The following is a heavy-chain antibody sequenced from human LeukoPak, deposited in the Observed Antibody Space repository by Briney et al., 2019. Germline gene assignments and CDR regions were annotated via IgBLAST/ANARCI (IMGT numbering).Heavy chain of an antibody. CDR3: AWPGYGGGV. CDR1: GGSISRYY. V-gene: IGHV4-4*07. J-gene: IGHJ6*04. D-gene: IGHD5-12*01. Sequence: SETLSLTRTVSGGSISRYYWSWIRQPAGKGLEWIGRIYTSRSTNYNPSLKSRVTMSVDTSKNQFSLQLSSVCASLTAVYSGAWPGYGGGVWGKGTTDTVSS. CDR2: IYTSRST.